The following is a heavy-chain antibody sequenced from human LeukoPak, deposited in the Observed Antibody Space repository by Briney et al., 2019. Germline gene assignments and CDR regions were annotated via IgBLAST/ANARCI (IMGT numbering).Heavy chain of an antibody. Sequence: PGGSLRLSCATSGFTFSIYGMHWVRQAPGKGLEWVAFIRYDGSNRYYADSVKGRFTISRDNSKNTLYLQMNSLRAEDTAVYYCAKSHYDSSGYYWKGYFQHWGQGTLVTVSS. CDR2: IRYDGSNR. CDR1: GFTFSIYG. D-gene: IGHD3-22*01. J-gene: IGHJ1*01. V-gene: IGHV3-30*02. CDR3: AKSHYDSSGYYWKGYFQH.